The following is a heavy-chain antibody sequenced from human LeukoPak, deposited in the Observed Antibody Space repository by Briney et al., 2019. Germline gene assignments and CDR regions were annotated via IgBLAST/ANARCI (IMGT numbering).Heavy chain of an antibody. D-gene: IGHD5-12*01. J-gene: IGHJ4*02. V-gene: IGHV3-49*03. CDR1: GFTFGDYA. Sequence: GGSLRLPCTASGFTFGDYAMSWFRQAPGEGLEWVGFIRSKAYGGTTEYAASVKGRFTISRDDSKSIAYLQMNSLKTEDTAVYYCTREAPKLRYSGYDWGDSFDYWGQGTLVTVSS. CDR3: TREAPKLRYSGYDWGDSFDY. CDR2: IRSKAYGGTT.